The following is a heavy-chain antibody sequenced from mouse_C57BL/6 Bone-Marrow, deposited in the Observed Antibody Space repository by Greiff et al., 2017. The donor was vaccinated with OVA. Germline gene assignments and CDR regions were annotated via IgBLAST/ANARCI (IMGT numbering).Heavy chain of an antibody. CDR3: VYYYGSSY. J-gene: IGHJ2*01. CDR2: IYPGDGDT. V-gene: IGHV1-82*01. CDR1: GYAFSSSW. Sequence: VQLQQSGPELVKPGASVKISCKASGYAFSSSWMNWVKQRPGKGLEWIGRIYPGDGDTNYNGKFKGKATLTADKSSSTAYMQLSSLTSEDSAVYFCVYYYGSSYLGKGTTLTVSS. D-gene: IGHD1-1*01.